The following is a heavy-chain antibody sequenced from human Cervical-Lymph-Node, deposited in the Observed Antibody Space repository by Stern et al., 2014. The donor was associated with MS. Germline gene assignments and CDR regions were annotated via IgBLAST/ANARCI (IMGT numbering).Heavy chain of an antibody. CDR2: TSYDGINK. J-gene: IGHJ6*02. CDR3: AKDRALMEVLTPNRRRYAMDV. CDR1: GFTFRNYA. Sequence: VQLVESGGGVVQPGRSLRLSCAASGFTFRNYAMHWVRLTPGKGPEWVAVTSYDGINKYYGDSVRGRFTISRDNSKNTVYLQMNSLRTEDTALYYCAKDRALMEVLTPNRRRYAMDVWGQGTTVVVSS. V-gene: IGHV3-30*18. D-gene: IGHD3-16*01.